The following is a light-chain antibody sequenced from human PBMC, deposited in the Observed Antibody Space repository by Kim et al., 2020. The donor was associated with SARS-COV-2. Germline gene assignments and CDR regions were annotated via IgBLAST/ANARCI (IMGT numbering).Light chain of an antibody. CDR1: QSVTSN. Sequence: EIVMTQSPATLSLSPGERATLSCRASQSVTSNIAWYQQKPGQSPRLLIYGAAIRATGIPARFSGSGAGTESSLTISSLQSEDFALYYCQHYNNWPPKITFGQGTRLEIK. J-gene: IGKJ5*01. V-gene: IGKV3-15*01. CDR2: GAA. CDR3: QHYNNWPPKIT.